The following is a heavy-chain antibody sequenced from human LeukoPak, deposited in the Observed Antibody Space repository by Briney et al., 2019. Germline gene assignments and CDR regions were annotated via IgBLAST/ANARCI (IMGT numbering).Heavy chain of an antibody. D-gene: IGHD5-18*01. CDR1: GFTFCSYS. Sequence: PGGSLRLPCGASGFTFCSYSMNWVRQAPGKGVEWGSSISSCSSYIYYADSVKSRFTISRDNAKNSLYLQMNSLRAEDTAVYYCAREPVDTAMVTILNYYYYYMDVWGKGTTVTVSS. J-gene: IGHJ6*03. CDR2: ISSCSSYI. V-gene: IGHV3-21*01. CDR3: AREPVDTAMVTILNYYYYYMDV.